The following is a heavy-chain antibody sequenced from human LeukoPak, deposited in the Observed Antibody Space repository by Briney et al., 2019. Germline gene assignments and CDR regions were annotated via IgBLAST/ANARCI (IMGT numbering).Heavy chain of an antibody. CDR1: GLTFNSYD. J-gene: IGHJ6*02. D-gene: IGHD2-15*01. Sequence: GGSLRLSCAASGLTFNSYDMYWVRQVIGKGLEWVSAIGTSGDTYYAGSVKGRFTISRENAKDSLYLQMNSLRAGDTAVYYCARMLPRYGRDVWGQGTTVTVSS. V-gene: IGHV3-13*01. CDR2: IGTSGDT. CDR3: ARMLPRYGRDV.